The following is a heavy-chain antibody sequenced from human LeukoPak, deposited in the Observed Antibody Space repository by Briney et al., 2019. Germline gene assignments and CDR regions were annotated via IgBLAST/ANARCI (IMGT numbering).Heavy chain of an antibody. CDR2: INPKSGGT. CDR3: ARYRLELRYFDWEAHRSWGDY. J-gene: IGHJ4*02. CDR1: GYTFTGYY. V-gene: IGHV1-2*02. Sequence: GASVKVSCKASGYTFTGYYMHWVRQAPGQGLEWMGWINPKSGGTNYAQKFQGRVTMTRDTSISTAYMELSRLRSDDTAVYYCARYRLELRYFDWEAHRSWGDYWGQGTLVTVTS. D-gene: IGHD3-9*01.